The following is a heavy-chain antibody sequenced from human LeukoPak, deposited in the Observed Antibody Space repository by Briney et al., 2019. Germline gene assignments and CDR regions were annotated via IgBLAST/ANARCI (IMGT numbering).Heavy chain of an antibody. J-gene: IGHJ6*02. CDR3: ARAMAGDYGMDV. CDR1: GFTFSVYW. D-gene: IGHD6-19*01. Sequence: GGSLRLSCGGSGFTFSVYWMHWVRQGPGRGLVWVSRIKSDGSDTRYADSVKGRFTISRDNAKNTLYLQRSSLRADDTAVYYCARAMAGDYGMDVWGQGTTVTVSS. CDR2: IKSDGSDT. V-gene: IGHV3-74*01.